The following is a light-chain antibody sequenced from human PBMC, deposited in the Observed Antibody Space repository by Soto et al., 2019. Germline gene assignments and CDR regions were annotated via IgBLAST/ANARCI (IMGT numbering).Light chain of an antibody. Sequence: DIQMTESPSSLSASVGDRVTISCRASQTISTYLHWYQNKPGRAPRLLXSDVSTLQSGVPGRFRGSGSETEFTLTITYVQTEDFANYYCQQGYSIHALTFGGGTKVDIK. J-gene: IGKJ4*01. CDR2: DVS. CDR1: QTISTY. CDR3: QQGYSIHALT. V-gene: IGKV1-39*01.